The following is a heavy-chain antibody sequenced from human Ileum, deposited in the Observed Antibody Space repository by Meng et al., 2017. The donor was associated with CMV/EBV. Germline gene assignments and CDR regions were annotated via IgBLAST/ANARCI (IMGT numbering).Heavy chain of an antibody. D-gene: IGHD2-21*01. Sequence: KVSCQASGYSFTSYVMHWVRQAPGQRLEWMGWTNGGNGKTKYSQHFQGRVTITRDTSASTAYMEVSSLRSEDTAVYYCARGRVYSDYWGQGTLVTVSS. J-gene: IGHJ4*02. CDR2: TNGGNGKT. CDR1: GYSFTSYV. V-gene: IGHV1-3*01. CDR3: ARGRVYSDY.